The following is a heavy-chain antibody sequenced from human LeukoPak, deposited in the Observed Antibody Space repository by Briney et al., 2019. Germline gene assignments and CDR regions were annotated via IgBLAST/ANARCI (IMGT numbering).Heavy chain of an antibody. J-gene: IGHJ4*02. D-gene: IGHD5-12*01. CDR1: GFTFSDHF. CDR3: ARVGSVARSDYLDH. V-gene: IGHV3-72*01. CDR2: SRNKAKSYTT. Sequence: PGGSLSLSCAASGFTFSDHFLDWVRQAPGKGLEWVGRSRNKAKSYTTEYAASVKGRFTFSRDDSKNSLYLQMNSLKTEDTAVYYCARVGSVARSDYLDHWGQGTLVTVSS.